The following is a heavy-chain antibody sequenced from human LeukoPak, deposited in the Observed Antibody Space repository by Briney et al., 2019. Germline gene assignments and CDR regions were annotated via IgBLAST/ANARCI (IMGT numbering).Heavy chain of an antibody. Sequence: ASVKVSFKASGYTFTGYYMHWVRQAPGQGLEWMGWINPNSGGTNYAQKFQGWVTMTRDTSISTAYMELSRLRSDDTAVYYCARERYCSGGSCYLRYYGMDVWGQGTTVTVSS. CDR3: ARERYCSGGSCYLRYYGMDV. CDR2: INPNSGGT. D-gene: IGHD2-15*01. V-gene: IGHV1-2*04. CDR1: GYTFTGYY. J-gene: IGHJ6*02.